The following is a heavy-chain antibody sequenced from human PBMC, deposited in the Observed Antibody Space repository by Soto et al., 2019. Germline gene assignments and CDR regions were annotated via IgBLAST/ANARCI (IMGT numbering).Heavy chain of an antibody. V-gene: IGHV4-34*01. D-gene: IGHD6-13*01. CDR3: ARHSSKQQLY. Sequence: PSETLSLTCAVYGGSFSGYYWSWIRQPPGKGLEWIGQINHSGSTNYNPSLKSRVTISVDTSKNQFSLKLSSVTAADTAVYYCARHSSKQQLYWGQGTLVTVSS. CDR1: GGSFSGYY. J-gene: IGHJ4*02. CDR2: INHSGST.